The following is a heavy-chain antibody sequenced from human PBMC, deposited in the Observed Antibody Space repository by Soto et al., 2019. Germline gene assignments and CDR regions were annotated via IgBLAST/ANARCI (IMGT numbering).Heavy chain of an antibody. CDR3: ARDPTPPWGVVIPYYYYYYYMDV. CDR1: GGSISSYH. V-gene: IGHV4-59*01. D-gene: IGHD3-3*01. CDR2: IYRSGDT. Sequence: SETLSLTCTVSGGSISSYHWTWIRQPPGKGLEWIGDIYRSGDTNYNPSLKSRLTISVDTSNNRFSLRLSSVTAADTAVYYCARDPTPPWGVVIPYYYYYYYMDVWGKGTTVTVSS. J-gene: IGHJ6*03.